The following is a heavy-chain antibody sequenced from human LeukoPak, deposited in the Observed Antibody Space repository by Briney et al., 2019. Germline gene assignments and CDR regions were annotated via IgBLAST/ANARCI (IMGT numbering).Heavy chain of an antibody. CDR3: AKDAYSSGWYVNYYYMDV. D-gene: IGHD6-19*01. CDR1: GFTFSSYG. Sequence: PGGSLRLSCAASGFTFSSYGMHWVRQAPGKGLEWVAFIRYDGSNKYYADSVKGRFTISRDNSKNTLYLQMNSLRAEDTAVYYCAKDAYSSGWYVNYYYMDVWGKGTTVTISS. V-gene: IGHV3-30*02. J-gene: IGHJ6*03. CDR2: IRYDGSNK.